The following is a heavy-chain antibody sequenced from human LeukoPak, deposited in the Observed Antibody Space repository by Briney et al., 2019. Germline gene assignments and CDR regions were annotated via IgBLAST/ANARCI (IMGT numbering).Heavy chain of an antibody. D-gene: IGHD3-3*01. CDR1: GFRFSNYG. CDR3: AREATGTGVDEY. Sequence: PGGSLRLSCAASGFRFSNYGMQWVRQAPGKGLEWVAIIWFDGSNSYHADSVEGRFTISRDNSKNTLYLQMNSLRAEDTAVYYCAREATGTGVDEYWGQGTLVTVSS. CDR2: IWFDGSNS. J-gene: IGHJ4*02. V-gene: IGHV3-33*01.